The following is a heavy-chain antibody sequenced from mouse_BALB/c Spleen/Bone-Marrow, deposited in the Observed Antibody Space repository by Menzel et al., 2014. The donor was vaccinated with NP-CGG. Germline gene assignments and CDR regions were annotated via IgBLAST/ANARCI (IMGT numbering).Heavy chain of an antibody. CDR2: ILPGSGST. D-gene: IGHD2-1*01. CDR3: ARNYGNYVWFAN. Sequence: QVQLQQSGAELMKPGASVKISRKATGYTFSRYWIEWVKQRPGHGLEWIGEILPGSGSTNYNEKFKGKATFTADTSSNTAYMQLSSLTSEDSAVYYCARNYGNYVWFANWGQGTLVTVSA. CDR1: GYTFSRYW. V-gene: IGHV1-9*01. J-gene: IGHJ3*01.